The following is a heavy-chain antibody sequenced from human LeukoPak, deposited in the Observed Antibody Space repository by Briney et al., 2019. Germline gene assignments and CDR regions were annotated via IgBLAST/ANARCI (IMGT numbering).Heavy chain of an antibody. Sequence: SETLSLTCTVSDDSITMYYWTWIRQPPGKGLEWIGYVDHTGSTKFNPSLNGRVSISRDTSNNFFSLRLRSVTAADTAVYFCARELTYSGSHRNFDSWGQGTLVTVSS. V-gene: IGHV4-59*01. D-gene: IGHD1-26*01. J-gene: IGHJ4*02. CDR1: DDSITMYY. CDR3: ARELTYSGSHRNFDS. CDR2: VDHTGST.